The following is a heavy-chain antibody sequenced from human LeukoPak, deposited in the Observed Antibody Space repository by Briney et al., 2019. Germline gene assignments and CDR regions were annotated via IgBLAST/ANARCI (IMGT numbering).Heavy chain of an antibody. CDR3: TRAVAGHPD. J-gene: IGHJ4*02. Sequence: SETLSLTCGVSGVPFSNYYWRWVRQSPTQGLEGIGEINHSGYTNYNPSLKSRVTMSIDTSKNQFSLKPTSVTAAAAGVHYCTRAVAGHPDWGQGTLVTVSS. V-gene: IGHV4-34*01. CDR2: INHSGYT. CDR1: GVPFSNYY. D-gene: IGHD6-19*01.